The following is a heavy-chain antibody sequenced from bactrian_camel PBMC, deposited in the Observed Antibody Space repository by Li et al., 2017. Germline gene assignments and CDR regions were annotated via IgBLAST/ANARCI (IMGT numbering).Heavy chain of an antibody. CDR3: AVDLRPGGYCRPEVISGYSY. V-gene: IGHV3S42*01. CDR1: GYSYRSRC. D-gene: IGHD2*01. Sequence: VQLVESGGGSVQAGGSLRLSCAVSGYSYRSRCMGWFRQAPGKEREGVAAIDTRGSVTIADSVKGRFSISKDNAGSTLNLQMNNLKPEDTAMYSCAVDLRPGGYCRPEVISGYSYWGWGTQVTVS. CDR2: IDTRGSVT. J-gene: IGHJ4*01.